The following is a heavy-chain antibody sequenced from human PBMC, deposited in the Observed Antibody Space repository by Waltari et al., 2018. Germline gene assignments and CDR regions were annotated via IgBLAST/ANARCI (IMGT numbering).Heavy chain of an antibody. CDR3: ASRRYGDYDNWYFDL. Sequence: QVQLVESGGGVVQPGRSLILSCAASGFPFSSYAMQWVRQAPGKGLEWVAVISYDGSNKYYADSVKGRFTISRDNSKNTLYLQRNSLRAEDTAVYYCASRRYGDYDNWYFDLWGRGTLVTVSS. D-gene: IGHD4-17*01. CDR2: ISYDGSNK. CDR1: GFPFSSYA. J-gene: IGHJ2*01. V-gene: IGHV3-30-3*01.